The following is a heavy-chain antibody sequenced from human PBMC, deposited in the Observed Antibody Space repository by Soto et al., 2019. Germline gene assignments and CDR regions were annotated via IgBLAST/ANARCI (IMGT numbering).Heavy chain of an antibody. CDR1: GGTFSSYA. Sequence: ASVKVSCKASGGTFSSYAISWVRQAPGQGLEWMGGIIPIFGTANYAQKFQGRVTITADKSTSTAYMELSSLRSEDTAVYYCAITRIAAAGYCYYGMDVWGQGTTVTVSS. CDR2: IIPIFGTA. CDR3: AITRIAAAGYCYYGMDV. V-gene: IGHV1-69*06. J-gene: IGHJ6*02. D-gene: IGHD6-13*01.